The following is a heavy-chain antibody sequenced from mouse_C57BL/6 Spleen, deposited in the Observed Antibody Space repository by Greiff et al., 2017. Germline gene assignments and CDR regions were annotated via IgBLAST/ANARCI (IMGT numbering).Heavy chain of an antibody. V-gene: IGHV3-8*01. D-gene: IGHD1-1*01. CDR3: ARGYGSSYWYFDV. CDR2: ISYSGST. Sequence: EVQLQQSGPGLAKPSQTLSLTCSVTGYSITSDYWNWIRKFPGNKLEYIGYISYSGSTYYNPSLKSRISITRDTSKNQYYLQLNSVTTEDTATYYCARGYGSSYWYFDVWGTGTTVTVSS. CDR1: GYSITSDY. J-gene: IGHJ1*03.